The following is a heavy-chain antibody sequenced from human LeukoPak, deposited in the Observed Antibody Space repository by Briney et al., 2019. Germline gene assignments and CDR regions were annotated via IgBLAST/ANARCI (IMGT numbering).Heavy chain of an antibody. D-gene: IGHD2-15*01. CDR3: AKDPLKYCSGGSCYYYYMDV. J-gene: IGHJ6*03. V-gene: IGHV3-48*01. CDR1: GFTFDDYA. CDR2: ITSSSSAV. Sequence: PGGSLRLSCAVSGFTFDDYAMNWVRQAPGKGRGWVSYITSSSSAVYYADSVKGRFTISRHNSKNTLYLQMNSLRAEDTAVYYCAKDPLKYCSGGSCYYYYMDVWGKGTTVTVSS.